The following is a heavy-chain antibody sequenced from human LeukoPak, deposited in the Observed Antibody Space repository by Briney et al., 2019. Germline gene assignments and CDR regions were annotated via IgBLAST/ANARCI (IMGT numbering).Heavy chain of an antibody. D-gene: IGHD3-10*01. CDR2: IKQDGSEK. J-gene: IGHJ5*02. CDR3: ARAITMVRGVNPYRGNWFDP. V-gene: IGHV3-7*01. Sequence: GSLRLSCAASGFTFSSYWMSWVRQAPGKGLEWVANIKQDGSEKYYVDSVKGRFTISRDNAKNSLYLQMNSLRAEDTAVYYCARAITMVRGVNPYRGNWFDPWGQGTLVTVSS. CDR1: GFTFSSYW.